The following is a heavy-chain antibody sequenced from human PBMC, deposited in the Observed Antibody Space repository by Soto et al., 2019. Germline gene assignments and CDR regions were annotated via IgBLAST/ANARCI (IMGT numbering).Heavy chain of an antibody. J-gene: IGHJ4*02. CDR3: ARDLRHSSGYRVDY. CDR2: IIPIFGTA. D-gene: IGHD3-22*01. Sequence: AASVKVSCKASGGTFSSYAISWVRQAPGQGLEWMGGIIPIFGTANYAQKFQGRVTITADESTSTAYMELSSLRSEDTAVYYCARDLRHSSGYRVDYWGQGTLVTVSS. CDR1: GGTFSSYA. V-gene: IGHV1-69*13.